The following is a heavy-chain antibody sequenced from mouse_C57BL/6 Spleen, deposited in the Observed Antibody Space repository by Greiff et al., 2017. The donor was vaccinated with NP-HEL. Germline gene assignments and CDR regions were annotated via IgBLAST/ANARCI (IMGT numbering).Heavy chain of an antibody. J-gene: IGHJ1*03. CDR3: ASHSNYVDWYFDV. Sequence: VQLQQSGAELVKPGASVKISCKASGYAFSSYWMNWVKQRPGKGLEWIGQLYPGDGDTNYNGKFKGKATLTADKSSSTAYMQLSSLTSEDSAVYFCASHSNYVDWYFDVWGTGTTVTVSS. CDR1: GYAFSSYW. V-gene: IGHV1-80*01. D-gene: IGHD2-5*01. CDR2: LYPGDGDT.